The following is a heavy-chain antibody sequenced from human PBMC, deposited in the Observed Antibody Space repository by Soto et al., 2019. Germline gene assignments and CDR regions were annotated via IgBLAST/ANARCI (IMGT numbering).Heavy chain of an antibody. CDR3: ARQYYGSGSYSYYYGMDV. V-gene: IGHV5-51*01. J-gene: IGHJ6*02. Sequence: GESLKISCKGSGYSFTGYWIGWVRQMPGKGLEWMGIIYPGDSDTRYSPSFQGQVTISADKSISTAYLQWSSLKASDTAMYYCARQYYGSGSYSYYYGMDVWGQGTTVTVSS. D-gene: IGHD3-10*01. CDR1: GYSFTGYW. CDR2: IYPGDSDT.